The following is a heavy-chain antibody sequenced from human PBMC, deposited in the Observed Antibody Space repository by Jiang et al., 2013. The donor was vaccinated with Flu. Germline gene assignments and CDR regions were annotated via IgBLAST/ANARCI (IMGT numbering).Heavy chain of an antibody. J-gene: IGHJ2*01. CDR3: ARVSVTHARYWYFDL. D-gene: IGHD2-21*02. Sequence: TISVDTSKNQFSLKLSSVTAADTAVYYCARVSVTHARYWYFDLWGRGTLVTVSS. V-gene: IGHV4-59*01.